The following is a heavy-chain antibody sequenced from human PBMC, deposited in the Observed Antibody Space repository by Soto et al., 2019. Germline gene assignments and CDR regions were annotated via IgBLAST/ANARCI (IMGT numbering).Heavy chain of an antibody. J-gene: IGHJ3*02. D-gene: IGHD5-12*01. CDR3: AKDLAQWLRLPKVVDAFDI. V-gene: IGHV3-23*01. CDR2: ISGSGGST. Sequence: GGSLRLSCAASGFTFSSYAMSWVRQAPGKGLEWVSAISGSGGSTYYADSVKGRFTISRDNSKNTLYLQMNSLRAEDTAVYYCAKDLAQWLRLPKVVDAFDIWGQGTMVTVSS. CDR1: GFTFSSYA.